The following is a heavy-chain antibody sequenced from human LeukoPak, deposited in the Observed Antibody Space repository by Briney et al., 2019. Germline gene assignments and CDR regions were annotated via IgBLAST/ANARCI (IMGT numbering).Heavy chain of an antibody. V-gene: IGHV4-59*01. Sequence: PSETLSLTCTVSGGSISSYYWSWIRQPPGKGLEWIGYIYYSGSTNYNPSLKSRVAISVDTSKNQFSLKLSSVTAADTAVYYCARGGSRDGYNYPYYWGQGTLVTVSS. CDR3: ARGGSRDGYNYPYY. D-gene: IGHD5-24*01. CDR2: IYYSGST. CDR1: GGSISSYY. J-gene: IGHJ4*02.